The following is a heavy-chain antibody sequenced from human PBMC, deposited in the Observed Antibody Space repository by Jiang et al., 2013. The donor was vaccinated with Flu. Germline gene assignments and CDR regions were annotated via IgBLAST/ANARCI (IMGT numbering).Heavy chain of an antibody. CDR1: GFSLSTSGVG. D-gene: IGHD3-10*01. CDR2: IYWDDDE. V-gene: IGHV2-5*02. CDR3: AHRQRSYFDY. J-gene: IGHJ4*02. Sequence: KPTQTLTLTCTFSGFSLSTSGVGVGWIRQPPGRALEWLALIYWDDDERYSPSLKTRLTITKDVSKNQVVLTLTNMDPVDTATYYCAHRQRSYFDYWGQGTLVTVSS.